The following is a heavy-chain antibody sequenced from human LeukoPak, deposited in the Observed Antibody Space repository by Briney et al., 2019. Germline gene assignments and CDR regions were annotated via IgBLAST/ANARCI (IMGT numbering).Heavy chain of an antibody. V-gene: IGHV3-23*01. CDR2: ISGSGGST. CDR3: ASSRLGIFGSSWPEDY. Sequence: PGGSLRLSCAASGFTFSSYAMSWVRQAPGKGLEWVSAISGSGGSTYYADSVKGRFTISRDNSKNTLYLQMNSLRAEDTAVYYCASSRLGIFGSSWPEDYWGQGTLVTVSS. J-gene: IGHJ4*02. CDR1: GFTFSSYA. D-gene: IGHD6-13*01.